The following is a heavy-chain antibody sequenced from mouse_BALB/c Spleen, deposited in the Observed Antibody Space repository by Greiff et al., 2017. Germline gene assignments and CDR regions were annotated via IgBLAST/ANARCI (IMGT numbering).Heavy chain of an antibody. CDR1: GYSITSDYA. CDR3: ARVYRYDEDYAMDY. D-gene: IGHD2-14*01. Sequence: VQLKESGPGLVKPSQSLSLTCTVTGYSITSDYAWNWIRQFPGNKLEWMGYISYSGSTSYNPSLKSRISITRDTSKNQFFLQLNSVTTEDTATYYCARVYRYDEDYAMDYWGQGTSVTVSS. J-gene: IGHJ4*01. V-gene: IGHV3-2*02. CDR2: ISYSGST.